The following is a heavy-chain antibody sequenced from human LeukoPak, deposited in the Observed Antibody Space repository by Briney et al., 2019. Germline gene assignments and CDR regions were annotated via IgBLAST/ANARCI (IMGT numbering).Heavy chain of an antibody. D-gene: IGHD5-24*01. Sequence: GGSLRLSCAASGFTFSSYSMNWVRQAPGKGLEWVSSVSSSGTYIYYADSLQGRFTISRDNAKNSLYLQMNSLRAEDTAVYYCARSNYAERWLQLKIWGQGTMVTVSS. V-gene: IGHV3-21*01. CDR1: GFTFSSYS. CDR3: ARSNYAERWLQLKI. J-gene: IGHJ3*02. CDR2: VSSSGTYI.